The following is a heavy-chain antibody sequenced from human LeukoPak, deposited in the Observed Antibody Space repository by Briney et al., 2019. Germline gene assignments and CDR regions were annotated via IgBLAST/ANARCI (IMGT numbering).Heavy chain of an antibody. V-gene: IGHV4-38-2*02. CDR1: GYSLSSGYY. D-gene: IGHD7-27*01. CDR3: ARGFRGDNFDY. CDR2: IYHSGST. Sequence: SETLSLTCTVSGYSLSSGYYWGWIRQPPGKGLEWIGSIYHSGSTYYNPSLKSRVTMSVDTSKNQFSLKLSSVTAADTAVYFCARGFRGDNFDYWGQGTLVTVSS. J-gene: IGHJ4*02.